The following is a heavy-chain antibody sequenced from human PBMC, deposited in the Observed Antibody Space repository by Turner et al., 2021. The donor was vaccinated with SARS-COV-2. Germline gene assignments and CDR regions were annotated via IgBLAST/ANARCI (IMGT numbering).Heavy chain of an antibody. D-gene: IGHD3-22*01. CDR3: ARATDYYGSSGYYHTGAFDI. CDR2: IGTAGDT. Sequence: EVQLVESGGGLVQPGGSLRLACSASGFTFSSYDLHWVRQATGKGLEWVSAIGTAGDTYYPGSVKGRFTISRENAKNSLYLQMNSLRAGDTAVYYCARATDYYGSSGYYHTGAFDIWGQGTMVTVSS. CDR1: GFTFSSYD. V-gene: IGHV3-13*04. J-gene: IGHJ3*02.